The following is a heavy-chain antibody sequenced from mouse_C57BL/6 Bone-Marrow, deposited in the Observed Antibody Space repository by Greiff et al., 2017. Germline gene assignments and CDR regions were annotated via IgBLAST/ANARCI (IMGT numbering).Heavy chain of an antibody. CDR1: GYTFTSYW. CDR2: IDPSDSYT. Sequence: QVQLQPGAELVKPGASVKLSCKASGYTFTSYWMQWVKQRPGQGLEWIGEIDPSDSYTNYNQKFKGKATLTVDTSSSTAYMQLSSLTSEDSAVYYCARDGYYYFDYWGQGTTLTVSS. CDR3: ARDGYYYFDY. J-gene: IGHJ2*01. V-gene: IGHV1-50*01. D-gene: IGHD2-3*01.